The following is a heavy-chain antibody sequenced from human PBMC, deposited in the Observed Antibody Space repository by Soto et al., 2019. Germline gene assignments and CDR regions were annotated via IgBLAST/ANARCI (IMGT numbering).Heavy chain of an antibody. Sequence: ASVKVSCKXSGYTFPSYYMHWVRQAPGQGLEWMGIINPSGGSTSYAQKFQGRVTMTRDTSTSTVYMELSSLRSEDTAVYHCARDLEGGSYSASFQHWGQGTLVTVSS. CDR2: INPSGGST. CDR1: GYTFPSYY. J-gene: IGHJ1*01. D-gene: IGHD1-26*01. CDR3: ARDLEGGSYSASFQH. V-gene: IGHV1-46*01.